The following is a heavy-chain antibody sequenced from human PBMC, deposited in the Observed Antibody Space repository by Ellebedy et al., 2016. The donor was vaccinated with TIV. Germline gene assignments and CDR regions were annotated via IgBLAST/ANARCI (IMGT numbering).Heavy chain of an antibody. V-gene: IGHV3-30*02. Sequence: GGSLRLSCVASGFSFSNYGMHWVRQAPGKGLEWVAFKRFDGRNEYNRDSVTGRFFISRDVSKNTLFLQMNRLRAEDTATYYCTRETNPSPGAVAGTGFDCWGQGALVIVSS. CDR3: TRETNPSPGAVAGTGFDC. D-gene: IGHD6-19*01. CDR2: KRFDGRNE. CDR1: GFSFSNYG. J-gene: IGHJ4*02.